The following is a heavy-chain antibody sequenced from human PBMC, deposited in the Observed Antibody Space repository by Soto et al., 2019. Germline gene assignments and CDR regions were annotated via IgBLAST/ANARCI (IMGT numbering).Heavy chain of an antibody. D-gene: IGHD6-19*01. V-gene: IGHV4-4*02. CDR3: ARDAAVAGETDRFDY. J-gene: IGHJ4*02. Sequence: NPSETLSLTCTVSSGSIKTDVWWSWLRRPPGKGLEWIGEIYQNGHTNYNPSLKSRVTMSVDKSKNQFSLMLTSVTAADTAMYYCARDAAVAGETDRFDYWGQGILVTVSS. CDR2: IYQNGHT. CDR1: SGSIKTDVW.